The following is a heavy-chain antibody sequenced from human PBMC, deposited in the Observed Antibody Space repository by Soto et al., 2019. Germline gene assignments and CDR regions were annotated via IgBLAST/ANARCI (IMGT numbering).Heavy chain of an antibody. CDR1: GDTFTFYS. J-gene: IGHJ4*02. D-gene: IGHD3-10*01. Sequence: QVQLVQSGAEVKRPGSSVKVSCKASGDTFTFYSINWVRQAPGLGLEWLGRINPILSMSNYAQRFQGRVTMTADKSTSTAYMELSRLRSGDTAIYYCASSYGSGYRAFDYWGQGALVTVSS. CDR3: ASSYGSGYRAFDY. V-gene: IGHV1-69*02. CDR2: INPILSMS.